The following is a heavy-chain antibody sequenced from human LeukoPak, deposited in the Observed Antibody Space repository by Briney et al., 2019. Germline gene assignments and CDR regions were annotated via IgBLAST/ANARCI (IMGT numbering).Heavy chain of an antibody. CDR1: GFTFSSYA. J-gene: IGHJ4*02. Sequence: PGGYLRLSCAASGFTFSSYAMSWVRLAPGKGLEWVSTISGSDDTTYYADSVRGRFTVSRDNSKNTLYLHINSLRAENTAVYYCARTPQKYCTSTTCYPDYWGQGTLVTVSS. V-gene: IGHV3-23*01. CDR3: ARTPQKYCTSTTCYPDY. CDR2: ISGSDDTT. D-gene: IGHD2-2*01.